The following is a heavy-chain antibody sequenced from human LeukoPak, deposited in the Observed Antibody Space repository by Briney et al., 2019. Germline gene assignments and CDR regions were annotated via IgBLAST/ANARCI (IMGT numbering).Heavy chain of an antibody. CDR1: GGSISSSSYY. J-gene: IGHJ4*02. V-gene: IGHV4-39*01. D-gene: IGHD1-1*01. CDR3: ARKVAGTSPFDY. CDR2: IYYSGST. Sequence: SETLSLTCTVSGGSISSSSYYWGWIRQPPGKGLEWIGSIYYSGSTFYNPSLKSRVTISVDTSKNQFSLKLSSVTAADTAVYYCARKVAGTSPFDYRGQGTLVTVSS.